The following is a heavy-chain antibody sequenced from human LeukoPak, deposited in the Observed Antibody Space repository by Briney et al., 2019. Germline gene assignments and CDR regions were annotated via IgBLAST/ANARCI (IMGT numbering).Heavy chain of an antibody. D-gene: IGHD1-26*01. CDR3: ATEELLIGVVP. J-gene: IGHJ5*02. Sequence: GASLKLSCKVSGYTLTELSMHWVRQAPGKGLEWMGDFDPEDGETIYAQKFQGRVTMTEDPSTDTAYIELSSLKSEDTAVYYCATEELLIGVVPWGQGGLVTVSS. CDR1: GYTLTELS. V-gene: IGHV1-24*01. CDR2: FDPEDGET.